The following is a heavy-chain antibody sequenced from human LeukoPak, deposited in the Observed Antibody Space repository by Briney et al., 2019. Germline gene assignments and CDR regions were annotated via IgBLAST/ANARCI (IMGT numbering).Heavy chain of an antibody. D-gene: IGHD3-10*01. CDR1: RFTFSSYA. J-gene: IGHJ4*02. Sequence: GGSLRLSCAASRFTFSSYAMNWVRQAPGKGLEWVSAISGSGGITFYTDSVKGQFTITRNNSKNTLYPQMNRLRAEDTAVDYCAKGRVFGELFKPDVDYWGQGTLVTVSS. CDR2: ISGSGGIT. CDR3: AKGRVFGELFKPDVDY. V-gene: IGHV3-23*01.